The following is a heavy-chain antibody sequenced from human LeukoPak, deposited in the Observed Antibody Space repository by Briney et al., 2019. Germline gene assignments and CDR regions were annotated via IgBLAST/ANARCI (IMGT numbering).Heavy chain of an antibody. Sequence: GGSLRLSCAASGFTFRNYDMSWVRQAPGKGLEWVSSLTTDGGSTEYADSVKGRFTISRDNSKNTLYLQMNSLRAEDTALYYCAKSLVRWAFNYWGQGTLVTVSS. V-gene: IGHV3-23*01. CDR2: LTTDGGST. CDR3: AKSLVRWAFNY. D-gene: IGHD4-23*01. J-gene: IGHJ4*02. CDR1: GFTFRNYD.